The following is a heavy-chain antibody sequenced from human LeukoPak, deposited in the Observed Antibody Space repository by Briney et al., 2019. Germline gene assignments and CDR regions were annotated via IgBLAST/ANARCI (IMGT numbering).Heavy chain of an antibody. D-gene: IGHD5-18*01. V-gene: IGHV1-2*06. CDR2: INPNSGGT. J-gene: IGHJ5*02. CDR1: GYTFTGYY. CDR3: ARDRGYSRHNWFDP. Sequence: ASVKVSCKASGYTFTGYYMHWVRQAPGQGLEWMGRINPNSGGTNYAQKFQGRVTMTRDTSISTAYMELSRLRSDDTAVYYCARDRGYSRHNWFDPWGQGTLVTVSS.